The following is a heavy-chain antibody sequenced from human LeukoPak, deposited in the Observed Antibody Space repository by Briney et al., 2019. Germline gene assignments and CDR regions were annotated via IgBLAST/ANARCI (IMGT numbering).Heavy chain of an antibody. D-gene: IGHD2-21*02. Sequence: GGSLRLSCAASGFTFSSYAMHWVRQAPGKGLEWVAVKSYDGSNKYYADSVKGRFTISRDNSKNTLYLQMNSLRAEDTAVYYCRVVTATYFDYWGQGTLVTVSS. J-gene: IGHJ4*02. CDR1: GFTFSSYA. CDR3: RVVTATYFDY. CDR2: KSYDGSNK. V-gene: IGHV3-30-3*01.